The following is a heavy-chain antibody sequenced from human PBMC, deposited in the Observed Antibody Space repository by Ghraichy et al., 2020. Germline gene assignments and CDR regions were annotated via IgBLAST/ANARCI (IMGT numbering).Heavy chain of an antibody. CDR2: IYYSGST. D-gene: IGHD3-10*01. J-gene: IGHJ4*02. CDR3: ASHVITMVQGVSLGDFDY. CDR1: GGSISSSSYY. Sequence: SETLSLTCTVSGGSISSSSYYWGWIRQPPGKGLEWIGSIYYSGSTYYNPSLKSRVTISVDTSKNQFSLKLSSVTAADTAVYYCASHVITMVQGVSLGDFDYWGQGTLVTVSS. V-gene: IGHV4-39*01.